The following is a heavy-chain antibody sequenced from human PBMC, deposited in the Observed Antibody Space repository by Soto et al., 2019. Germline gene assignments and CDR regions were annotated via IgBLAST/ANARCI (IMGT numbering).Heavy chain of an antibody. CDR3: ARERTVAGNDY. V-gene: IGHV1-8*01. J-gene: IGHJ4*02. CDR1: GYTYTSYD. D-gene: IGHD6-19*01. CDR2: MNPNSGNT. Sequence: ASVKVSCTASGYTYTSYDINWVRQATGQGLEWMGWMNPNSGNTGYAQKFQGRVTMTRNTSISTAYMELSSLRSEDTAVYYCARERTVAGNDYWGQGTLVTVSS.